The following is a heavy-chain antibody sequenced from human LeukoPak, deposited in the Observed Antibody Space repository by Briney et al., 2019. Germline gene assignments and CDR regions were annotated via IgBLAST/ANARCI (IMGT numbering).Heavy chain of an antibody. V-gene: IGHV1-46*01. CDR1: GYTFTSYY. CDR3: ARDQGGSYSDYYYYYMDV. CDR2: INPSGGST. Sequence: ASVKVSCKASGYTFTSYYMHWVRQAPGQGLEWMGIINPSGGSTSYAQKFQGRVTMTRDTSTSTVYMELSSLRSEDTAVYYCARDQGGSYSDYYYYYMDVWGKGTTVTVSS. J-gene: IGHJ6*03. D-gene: IGHD1-26*01.